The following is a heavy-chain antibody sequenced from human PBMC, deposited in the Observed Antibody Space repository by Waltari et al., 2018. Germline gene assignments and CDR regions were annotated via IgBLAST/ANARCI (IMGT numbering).Heavy chain of an antibody. V-gene: IGHV4-61*09. Sequence: QVQLQESGPGLVKPSQTLSLTCTVSGGSISSGSYYWSWIRQPAGKGLEWIGYSYTSGSTNYNPSLKSRVTISVDTSKKQFSLKLSSVTAADTAVYYCARDRRTGPIDYWGQGTLVTVSS. J-gene: IGHJ4*02. D-gene: IGHD7-27*01. CDR1: GGSISSGSYY. CDR3: ARDRRTGPIDY. CDR2: SYTSGST.